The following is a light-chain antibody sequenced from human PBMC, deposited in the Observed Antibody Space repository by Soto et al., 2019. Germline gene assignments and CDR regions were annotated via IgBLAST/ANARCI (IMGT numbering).Light chain of an antibody. Sequence: EIVLTQSPGTLSLSPGQRATLSCRASQSVINSYIAWYQQQPGQAPRLLIYGASSRATGIPNRFSGRGSGTDFTLTIGGLEPEDFAVYYCQQYNKWPLTFGPGTKVDIK. CDR2: GAS. V-gene: IGKV3-20*01. CDR1: QSVINSY. CDR3: QQYNKWPLT. J-gene: IGKJ3*01.